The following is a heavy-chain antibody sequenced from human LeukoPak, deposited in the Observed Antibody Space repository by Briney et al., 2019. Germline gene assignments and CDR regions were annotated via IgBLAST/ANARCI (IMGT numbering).Heavy chain of an antibody. D-gene: IGHD3-22*01. J-gene: IGHJ4*02. CDR1: GGSISSSSYY. CDR2: IYYSGST. Sequence: KTSETLSLTCTVSGGSISSSSYYWGWVRQPPGKGLEWIGSIYYSGSTNYNPSLKSRVTISVDTSKNQFPLKLSSVTAADTAVYYCARDDYYDSSPLDYWGQGTLVTVSS. CDR3: ARDDYYDSSPLDY. V-gene: IGHV4-39*06.